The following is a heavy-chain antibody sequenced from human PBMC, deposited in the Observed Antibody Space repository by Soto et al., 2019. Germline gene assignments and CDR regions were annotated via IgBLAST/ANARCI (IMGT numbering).Heavy chain of an antibody. J-gene: IGHJ5*02. V-gene: IGHV4-39*02. D-gene: IGHD4-4*01. CDR2: TYFSGGT. Sequence: SETLSLTCSVSGDTIASSGFYWGWIRQSPGKGLEWIGSTYFSGGTYLNPSLMSRVAISIDTSKNHFSLRLSSVTAADTAVYYCAMTETTLYNWFDPWGQGTLVTVSS. CDR1: GDTIASSGFY. CDR3: AMTETTLYNWFDP.